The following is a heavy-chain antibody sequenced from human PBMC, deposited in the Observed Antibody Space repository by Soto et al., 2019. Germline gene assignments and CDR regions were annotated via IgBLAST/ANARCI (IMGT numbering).Heavy chain of an antibody. Sequence: RSLTCTVSGTSISIYYWSWIRQPPGKGLEWIANIHYSGTTNYNPSLASRVTLSVDTSKNQFSLKMTSVNAADRAMYFCARYNSYAIDYWGRGPLVTVSS. CDR1: GTSISIYY. V-gene: IGHV4-59*01. CDR3: ARYNSYAIDY. CDR2: IHYSGTT. J-gene: IGHJ4*02. D-gene: IGHD2-8*01.